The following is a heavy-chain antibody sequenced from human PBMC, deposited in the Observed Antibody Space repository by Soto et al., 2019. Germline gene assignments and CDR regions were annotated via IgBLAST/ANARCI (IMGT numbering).Heavy chain of an antibody. J-gene: IGHJ4*02. Sequence: GWSLRLSCSASGFTFNDNPMYWVRQAPGKGLEYVSLISANGGSTHYADSVKGRFSISRDNSENTLYLQMSSLRAEDTAVYYCGKGAXWLQDVDYWGQGTLVTVSS. CDR1: GFTFNDNP. CDR2: ISANGGST. CDR3: GKGAXWLQDVDY. D-gene: IGHD5-12*01. V-gene: IGHV3-64D*08.